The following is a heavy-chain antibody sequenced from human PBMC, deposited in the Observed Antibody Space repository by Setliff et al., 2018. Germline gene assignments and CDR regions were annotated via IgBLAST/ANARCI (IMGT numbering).Heavy chain of an antibody. V-gene: IGHV1-46*01. Sequence: GASVKVSCKASGYTFTSYYMHWVRQAPGQGLEWMGIINPSGGSTSYAQKFQGRVTMTRDTSTSTVYMELSRLTSHDTATYYCAGVDVLTASPFWGQGTLVTVSS. CDR2: INPSGGST. CDR1: GYTFTSYY. D-gene: IGHD3-9*01. J-gene: IGHJ4*02. CDR3: AGVDVLTASPF.